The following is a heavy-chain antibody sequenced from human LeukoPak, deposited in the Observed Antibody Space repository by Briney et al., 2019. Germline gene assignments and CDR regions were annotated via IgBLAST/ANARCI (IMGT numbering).Heavy chain of an antibody. CDR1: GYTFTSYY. D-gene: IGHD2-15*01. Sequence: GESLKISCKGSGYTFTSYYMHWVRQAPGQGLEWMGIINPSGGSTSYAQKFQGRVTMTRDTSTSTVYMELSSLRSEDTAVYYCARDSRYCSGGSCYSALAYYYYYGMDVWGQGTTVTVSS. V-gene: IGHV1-46*01. CDR2: INPSGGST. J-gene: IGHJ6*02. CDR3: ARDSRYCSGGSCYSALAYYYYYGMDV.